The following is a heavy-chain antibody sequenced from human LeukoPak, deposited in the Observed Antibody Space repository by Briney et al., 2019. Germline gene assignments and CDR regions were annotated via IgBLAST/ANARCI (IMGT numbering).Heavy chain of an antibody. D-gene: IGHD3-3*01. CDR2: IKSKTDGGTT. J-gene: IGHJ4*02. CDR1: GFTFSNAW. Sequence: NPGGSLRLSCAASGFTFSNAWMSWVRQAPGKGLEWVGRIKSKTDGGTTDYAAPVKGRFTISRDDSKNTLYLQMNSLKTEDTAVYYCTTLHYDFWSGYSPALEYWGQGTLVTVSS. V-gene: IGHV3-15*01. CDR3: TTLHYDFWSGYSPALEY.